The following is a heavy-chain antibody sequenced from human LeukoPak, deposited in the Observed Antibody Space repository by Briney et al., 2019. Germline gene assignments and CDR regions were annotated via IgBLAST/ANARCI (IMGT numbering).Heavy chain of an antibody. V-gene: IGHV4-34*01. CDR3: ARWRSFGEYDY. D-gene: IGHD3-10*01. CDR2: INHSGST. Sequence: GSLRLSCAASGFTFSSYGMSWIRQPPGKGLEWIGEINHSGSTNYNPSLKSRVTISVDTSKNQFSLKLSSVTAADTAVYYCARWRSFGEYDYWGQGTLVTVSS. CDR1: GFTFSSYG. J-gene: IGHJ4*02.